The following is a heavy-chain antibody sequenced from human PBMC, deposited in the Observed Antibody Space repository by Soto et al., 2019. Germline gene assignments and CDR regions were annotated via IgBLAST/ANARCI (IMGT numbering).Heavy chain of an antibody. V-gene: IGHV1-69*01. CDR2: IIPIFGTA. Sequence: QVQLVQSGAEVKKPGSSVKVSCKASGGTFSSYAISWVRQAPGQGREWMGGIIPIFGTANYAQKFQGRVTITADESTSTAYMELSSLRSEDTAVYYCARGDGYNSWVGVDYWGQGTLVTVSS. J-gene: IGHJ4*02. CDR1: GGTFSSYA. D-gene: IGHD5-12*01. CDR3: ARGDGYNSWVGVDY.